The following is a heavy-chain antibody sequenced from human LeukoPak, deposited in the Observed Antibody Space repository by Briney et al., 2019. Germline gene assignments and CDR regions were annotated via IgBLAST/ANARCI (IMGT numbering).Heavy chain of an antibody. V-gene: IGHV3-23*01. D-gene: IGHD3-22*01. CDR3: AKDPHKYYYDSSGYYYYFDY. J-gene: IGHJ4*02. CDR1: GFTFSSYA. CDR2: ISGSGTNT. Sequence: GGSLRLSCAASGFTFSSYAMSWVRQVPGKGLEGVSSISGSGTNTDYADSVKGRFTISRDNSKNTVNVQMNSLRAEDTAVYYCAKDPHKYYYDSSGYYYYFDYWGQGTLVTVSS.